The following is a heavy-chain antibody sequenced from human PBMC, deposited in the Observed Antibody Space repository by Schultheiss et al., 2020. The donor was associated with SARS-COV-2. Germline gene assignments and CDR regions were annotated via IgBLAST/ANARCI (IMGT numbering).Heavy chain of an antibody. CDR3: ARYQLPSVEAFDI. Sequence: SVTLSLTCTVSGGSISSYYWSWIRQPPGKGLEWIGYIYYSGSTYYNPSLKSRVTISVDTSKNQFSLKLSSVTAADTAVYYCARYQLPSVEAFDIWGQGTMVTVSS. CDR2: IYYSGST. V-gene: IGHV4-59*01. D-gene: IGHD2-2*01. CDR1: GGSISSYY. J-gene: IGHJ3*02.